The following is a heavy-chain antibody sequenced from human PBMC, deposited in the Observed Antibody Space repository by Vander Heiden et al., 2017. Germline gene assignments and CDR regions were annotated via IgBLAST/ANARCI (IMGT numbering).Heavy chain of an antibody. CDR3: ARGRIQLWSSFDY. D-gene: IGHD5-18*01. J-gene: IGHJ4*02. Sequence: EVQLVESGGGLVQPGGSLRLAGAASGFTFSSYSMNWVRQVPGKGLEWVSYISSSSSTIYYADAVKGRFTISRDNAKNSLYLQMNSLRDEDTAVYYCARGRIQLWSSFDYWGQGTLVTVSS. CDR2: ISSSSSTI. V-gene: IGHV3-48*02. CDR1: GFTFSSYS.